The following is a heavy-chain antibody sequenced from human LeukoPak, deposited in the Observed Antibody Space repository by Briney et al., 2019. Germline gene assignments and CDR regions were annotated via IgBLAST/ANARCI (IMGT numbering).Heavy chain of an antibody. CDR1: VFPFSIYE. Sequence: GGSLRLSCAVSVFPFSIYEMNWVRQAPGKGLEWVSNIASSGTTIYYADSVKGRFSISRDNAKSSLYLQMNSLRVEDTAVYYCALLAVASDFDYWGQGALVTVS. CDR3: ALLAVASDFDY. J-gene: IGHJ4*02. V-gene: IGHV3-48*03. D-gene: IGHD6-19*01. CDR2: IASSGTTI.